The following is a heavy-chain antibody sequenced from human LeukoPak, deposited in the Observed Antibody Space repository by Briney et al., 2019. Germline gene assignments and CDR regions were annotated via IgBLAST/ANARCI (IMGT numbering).Heavy chain of an antibody. V-gene: IGHV1-69*04. J-gene: IGHJ4*02. D-gene: IGHD2-2*01. CDR3: ARDTGYCSSTSCYDGKFPDY. Sequence: GASVKVSCKASGGTFSSYAISWVRQAPGQGLEWMGRIIPILGIANYAQKLQGRVTMTTDTSTSTAYMELRSLRSDDTAVYYCARDTGYCSSTSCYDGKFPDYWGQGTLVTVSS. CDR2: IIPILGIA. CDR1: GGTFSSYA.